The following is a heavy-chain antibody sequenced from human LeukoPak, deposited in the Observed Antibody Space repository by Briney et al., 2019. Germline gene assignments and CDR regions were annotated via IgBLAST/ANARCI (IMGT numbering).Heavy chain of an antibody. V-gene: IGHV4-59*12. D-gene: IGHD1-1*01. J-gene: IGHJ6*02. CDR3: ARDSVAAIGTGYYYYGMDV. CDR1: GGSISGYY. CDR2: MFYSGSA. Sequence: SETLSLTCTVSGGSISGYYWSWIRQSPGKGLEWIGYMFYSGSADYNPSLKSRVTISLDTSKNQFSLKLSSVTAADTAVYYCARDSVAAIGTGYYYYGMDVWGQGTTVTVSS.